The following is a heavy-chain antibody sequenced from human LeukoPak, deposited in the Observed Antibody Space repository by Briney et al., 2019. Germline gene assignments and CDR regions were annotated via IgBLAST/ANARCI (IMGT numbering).Heavy chain of an antibody. Sequence: GGSLRLSCAASGFTFSSYWMSWVRQAPGKGQEWVANIKQDGSEKYYVDSVKGRFTISRDNAKNSLYLQMNSLRAEDTAIYYCARVPKSLNYYDSSGYPYYFDYWGQGTLVTVSS. CDR3: ARVPKSLNYYDSSGYPYYFDY. CDR2: IKQDGSEK. V-gene: IGHV3-7*01. D-gene: IGHD3-22*01. CDR1: GFTFSSYW. J-gene: IGHJ4*02.